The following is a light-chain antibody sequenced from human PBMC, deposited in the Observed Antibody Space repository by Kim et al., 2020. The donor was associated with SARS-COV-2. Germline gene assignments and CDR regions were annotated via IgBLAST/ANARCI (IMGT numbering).Light chain of an antibody. CDR3: QADGGSPRYS. J-gene: IGKJ2*01. V-gene: IGKV3-20*01. CDR2: AVS. CDR1: QSVDSRY. Sequence: EIVLTQSPGTLSLSPGERATLSCRASQSVDSRYVAWYQQKPGQAPMLLIHAVSNRATGIPNRFSGSGSGTGFTLTISRLEPENIVVYYWQADGGSPRYSFG.